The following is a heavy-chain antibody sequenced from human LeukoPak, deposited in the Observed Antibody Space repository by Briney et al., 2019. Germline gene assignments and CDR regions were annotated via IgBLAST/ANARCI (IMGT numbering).Heavy chain of an antibody. D-gene: IGHD2-2*02. CDR2: IIPIFGTA. V-gene: IGHV1-69*13. CDR1: GGTFSSYA. J-gene: IGHJ6*03. Sequence: GASVKVSCKASGGTFSSYAISWVRQAPGQGLEWMGGIIPIFGTANYAQKFQGRVTITADESTSTAYMELSSLRSEDTAVYYCASPTPSRYCSSTSCYIHYMDVWGKGTTVTVSS. CDR3: ASPTPSRYCSSTSCYIHYMDV.